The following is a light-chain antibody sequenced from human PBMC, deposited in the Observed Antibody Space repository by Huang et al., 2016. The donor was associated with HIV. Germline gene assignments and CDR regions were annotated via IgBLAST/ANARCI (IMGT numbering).Light chain of an antibody. J-gene: IGKJ2*01. CDR1: QSISSW. V-gene: IGKV1-5*03. CDR3: QQYNRYSYT. CDR2: KAS. Sequence: DIQMTQSPSTLSASVGDRVTITCRASQSISSWLAWYQQKPGKAPKVLIYKASSLESGAPSRFSGSGSGTEFTLTISSLQPGDFATYYCQQYNRYSYTFGQGTNLEIK.